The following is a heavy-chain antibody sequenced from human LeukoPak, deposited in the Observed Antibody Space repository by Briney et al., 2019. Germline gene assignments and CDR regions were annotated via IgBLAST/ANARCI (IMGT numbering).Heavy chain of an antibody. CDR1: GDSINNYY. CDR3: ARGTPLLTYGGNFNWFDP. J-gene: IGHJ5*02. V-gene: IGHV4-59*01. D-gene: IGHD4-23*01. Sequence: KPSETLSLICTVSGDSINNYYWSWIRQPPGRALEWIGYIYYNEHTSYNPSLKSRVTMFVDTSKNQFSLKLSSVTAADTAVYYCARGTPLLTYGGNFNWFDPWGQGTLVTVSS. CDR2: IYYNEHT.